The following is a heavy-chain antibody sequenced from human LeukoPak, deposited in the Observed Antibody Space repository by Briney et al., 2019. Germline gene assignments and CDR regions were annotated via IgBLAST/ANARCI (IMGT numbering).Heavy chain of an antibody. D-gene: IGHD2-2*01. Sequence: GGSLRFSCAASGFTFSSYGMHWVRQAPGKGLEWVAVISYDGSNKYYADAVKGRFTISRDNSKNTLYLQMNSLRAEDTAVYYCARVVPAATFDYWGQGTLVTVSS. J-gene: IGHJ4*02. V-gene: IGHV3-30*03. CDR3: ARVVPAATFDY. CDR2: ISYDGSNK. CDR1: GFTFSSYG.